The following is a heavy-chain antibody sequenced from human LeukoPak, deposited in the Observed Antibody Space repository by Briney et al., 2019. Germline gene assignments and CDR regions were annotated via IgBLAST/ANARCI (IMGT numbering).Heavy chain of an antibody. J-gene: IGHJ4*02. Sequence: PGGSLRLSCAASGFTFSTYAMSWVRQAPGKGLEWVASIHQHGNEKYFVDSVRGRFTISRDNAKNSLYLQMSSLRAEDTAVYYCATLNGPLFEYWGQGTLVTVSS. V-gene: IGHV3-7*01. D-gene: IGHD2-8*01. CDR3: ATLNGPLFEY. CDR2: IHQHGNEK. CDR1: GFTFSTYA.